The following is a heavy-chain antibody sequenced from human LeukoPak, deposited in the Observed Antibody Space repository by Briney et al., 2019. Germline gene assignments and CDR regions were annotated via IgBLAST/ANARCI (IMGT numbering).Heavy chain of an antibody. D-gene: IGHD2-2*01. J-gene: IGHJ4*02. Sequence: SETLSLTCTVSGGSISSYFWNWIRQPPGKGLEWIGYIYYSGATNYNPTLKSRVTISVDTSKKQFSLKLSSVTAADTAVYYCAAQYQLPYFFDYWGQGTLVTVSS. CDR3: AAQYQLPYFFDY. V-gene: IGHV4-59*01. CDR1: GGSISSYF. CDR2: IYYSGAT.